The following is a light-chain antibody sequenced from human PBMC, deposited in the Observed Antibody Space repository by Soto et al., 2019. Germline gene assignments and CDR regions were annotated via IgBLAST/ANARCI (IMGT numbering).Light chain of an antibody. CDR2: SAS. J-gene: IGKJ1*01. V-gene: IGKV1-39*01. Sequence: DIQMTQSPSSLSASVGDRVTITCRASQSISTYLNWYQQKPGKAPKLLIYSASSLQSGVPSRFSGSGSGTEFTLTISSLQPEDFASYFCQQSYNTPRTFGPGTKVEIK. CDR1: QSISTY. CDR3: QQSYNTPRT.